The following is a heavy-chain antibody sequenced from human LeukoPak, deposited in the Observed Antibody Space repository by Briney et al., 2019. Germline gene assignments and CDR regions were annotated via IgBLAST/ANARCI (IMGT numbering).Heavy chain of an antibody. V-gene: IGHV3-23*01. Sequence: PGGSLRLSCAASGFPFNTYAMSWVRQAPGKGLEWVSIIRPTGSNTYYASSVKGRFTISRDDSKTTLYLHMSSLKAEDTAIYYCAKLAFYETSAPLRDLSFWGQGTLVTVSS. J-gene: IGHJ4*02. CDR2: IRPTGSNT. D-gene: IGHD1-14*01. CDR1: GFPFNTYA. CDR3: AKLAFYETSAPLRDLSF.